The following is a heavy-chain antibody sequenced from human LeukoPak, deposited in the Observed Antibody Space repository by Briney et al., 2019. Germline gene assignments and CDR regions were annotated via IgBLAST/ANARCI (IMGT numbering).Heavy chain of an antibody. V-gene: IGHV1-69*01. CDR1: GGTFSSYA. CDR3: AIYDYGGNPGLNEELQH. D-gene: IGHD4-23*01. CDR2: IIPIFGTA. J-gene: IGHJ1*01. Sequence: VASVKVSCKASGGTFSSYAISWVRQAPGQGLEWMGGIIPIFGTANYAQKFQGRVTITADESTSTAYMELSSLRSEDTAVYYCAIYDYGGNPGLNEELQHWGQGTLVTVSS.